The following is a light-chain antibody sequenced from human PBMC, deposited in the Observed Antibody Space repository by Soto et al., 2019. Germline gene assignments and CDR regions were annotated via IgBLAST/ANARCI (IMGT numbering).Light chain of an antibody. CDR2: WAS. Sequence: DIVMTQSPDSLAVSLGERATINCKSSQTVFFNSNNKNYVAWYQQKPGQPPKLLISWASIRESGVPDRFSGSASGTDFTLTISSLQAEDVAVYYCQQYFHSPPTFGGGTRVEI. CDR3: QQYFHSPPT. J-gene: IGKJ4*01. V-gene: IGKV4-1*01. CDR1: QTVFFNSNNKNY.